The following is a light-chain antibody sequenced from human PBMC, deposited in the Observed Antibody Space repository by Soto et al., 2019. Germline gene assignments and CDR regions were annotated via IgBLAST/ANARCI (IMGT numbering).Light chain of an antibody. CDR2: DAS. Sequence: EIVLTQSPGTLSLSPGERATLSRRASQTVGSNYLAWYQQKPCQAPRLLIYDASSRATGIPDRFSGSGSGTDFTLTFSRLEPEDFAVYYCHQYAISPLTIGQGTKVEIK. CDR3: HQYAISPLT. J-gene: IGKJ1*01. V-gene: IGKV3-20*01. CDR1: QTVGSNY.